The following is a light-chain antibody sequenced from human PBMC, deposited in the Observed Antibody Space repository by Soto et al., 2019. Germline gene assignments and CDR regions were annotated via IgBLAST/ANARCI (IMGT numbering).Light chain of an antibody. CDR1: QSLLSSSNNKNF. CDR3: QQYYNSPST. Sequence: IVMNLSPDPLAVTLGESPTINCKSSQSLLSSSNNKNFFAWYQHKPGQPPKLLFYWASTRNAGVPDRFSGSGSGAHFTLTISSLQAEDVAVYYCQQYYNSPSTFGQGTRLEIK. V-gene: IGKV4-1*01. CDR2: WAS. J-gene: IGKJ5*01.